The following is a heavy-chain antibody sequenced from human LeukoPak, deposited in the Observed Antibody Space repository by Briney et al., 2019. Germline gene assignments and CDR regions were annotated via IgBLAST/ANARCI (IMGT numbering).Heavy chain of an antibody. CDR1: GFTFSSYA. CDR2: ISGGGGST. J-gene: IGHJ5*02. V-gene: IGHV3-23*01. Sequence: PGGSLRLSCAASGFTFSSYAMSWVRQAPGKGLEWVSAISGGGGSTYYADSVKGRFTISRDNSKNTLYLQMNSLRAEDTAVYYCAKDFLGIVVVQNWFDPWGQGTLVTVSS. CDR3: AKDFLGIVVVQNWFDP. D-gene: IGHD2-2*03.